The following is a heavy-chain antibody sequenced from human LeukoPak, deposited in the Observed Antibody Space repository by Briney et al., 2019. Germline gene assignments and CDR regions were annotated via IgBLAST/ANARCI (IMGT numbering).Heavy chain of an antibody. D-gene: IGHD3-10*01. Sequence: PSETLSLTCTVSGGSISSSDYYWGWIRQPPGKGLEWIGNRYYSGNTYYNPSLKSRVTISVDTSKNQFSLNVSSVTAADTAVYYCARRVFGSGRHDYWGQGTLVTVSS. CDR1: GGSISSSDYY. CDR2: RYYSGNT. J-gene: IGHJ4*02. CDR3: ARRVFGSGRHDY. V-gene: IGHV4-39*01.